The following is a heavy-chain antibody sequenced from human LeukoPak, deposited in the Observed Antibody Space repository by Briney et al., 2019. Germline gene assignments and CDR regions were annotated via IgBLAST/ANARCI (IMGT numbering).Heavy chain of an antibody. Sequence: ASVKVSCKASGYTFTSYYIHWVRQAPGQGLGWMGLINPSGGSTKFAQKFQGRVTMTRDMSTSTVYMELSSLRAEDTAVYYCARDGGQENDDILTGFSYYYSMDVWGKGTTATVSS. J-gene: IGHJ6*03. CDR1: GYTFTSYY. CDR2: INPSGGST. V-gene: IGHV1-46*01. D-gene: IGHD3-9*01. CDR3: ARDGGQENDDILTGFSYYYSMDV.